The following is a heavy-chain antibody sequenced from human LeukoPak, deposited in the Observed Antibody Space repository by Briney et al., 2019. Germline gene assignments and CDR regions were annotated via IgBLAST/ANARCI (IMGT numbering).Heavy chain of an antibody. D-gene: IGHD5-24*01. CDR3: ARDRGDGYNWDAFDI. CDR2: IYYSGST. CDR1: GGSISSYY. Sequence: SETLSLTCTVSGGSISSYYWSWIRQPPGKGLEWIGYIYYSGSTNYNPSLKSRVTISVDTSMNQFSLKLSSVTAADTAVYYCARDRGDGYNWDAFDIWGQGTMVTVSS. J-gene: IGHJ3*02. V-gene: IGHV4-59*01.